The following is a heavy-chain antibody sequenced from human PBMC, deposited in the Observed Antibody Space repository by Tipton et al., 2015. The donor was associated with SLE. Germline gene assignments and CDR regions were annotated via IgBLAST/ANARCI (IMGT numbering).Heavy chain of an antibody. CDR1: GFTFSNYA. D-gene: IGHD1-26*01. CDR3: ARDETYRAGTFDI. J-gene: IGHJ3*02. Sequence: SLRLSCAASGFTFSNYAMSWARQAPGKGLEWVSVIYSGGGTYYADSVKGRFTISRDNSKNTLYLQMSSLRAEDTAVYYCARDETYRAGTFDIWGQGTMVTVSS. V-gene: IGHV3-53*05. CDR2: IYSGGGT.